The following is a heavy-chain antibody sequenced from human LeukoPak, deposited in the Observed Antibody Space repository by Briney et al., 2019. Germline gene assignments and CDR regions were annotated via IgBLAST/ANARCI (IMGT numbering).Heavy chain of an antibody. J-gene: IGHJ6*04. V-gene: IGHV4-34*01. CDR3: ARDWVQQEGYYYYYGMDV. CDR2: INHSGST. D-gene: IGHD5-18*01. Sequence: PETLSLTCALYGGSFSGYYWSWIRQPPGKGLEWIGEINHSGSTNYNPSLKSRVTISVDTSKNQFSLKLSSVTAADTAVYYCARDWVQQEGYYYYYGMDVWGKGTTVTVSS. CDR1: GGSFSGYY.